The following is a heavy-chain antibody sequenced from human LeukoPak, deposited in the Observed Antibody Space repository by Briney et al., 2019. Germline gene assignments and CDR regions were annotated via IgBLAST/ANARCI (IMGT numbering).Heavy chain of an antibody. CDR2: ITSSGSTI. CDR3: ARDRGSDWYDGFDI. CDR1: GFTFNSYE. D-gene: IGHD6-19*01. J-gene: IGHJ3*02. Sequence: GGSLRLSCAASGFTFNSYEMSWVRQAPGKGLECLSYITSSGSTIYYADSVKGRFTISRDNAKSSLYLQMNSLRAEDTAVYYCARDRGSDWYDGFDIWGQGTMVTVSS. V-gene: IGHV3-48*03.